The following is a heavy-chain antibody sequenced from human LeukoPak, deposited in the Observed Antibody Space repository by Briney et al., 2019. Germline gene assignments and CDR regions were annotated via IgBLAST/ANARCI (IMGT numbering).Heavy chain of an antibody. J-gene: IGHJ4*02. CDR3: ARDGRYYDSSGYPLFDY. D-gene: IGHD3-22*01. CDR1: GFTFSSYS. V-gene: IGHV3-21*01. Sequence: GGSLRLSCAASGFTFSSYSMNWVRQAPGKGLEGVSSISSSSSYIYYADSVKGRFTISRDNAKNSLYLQMNSLRAEDTAVYYCARDGRYYDSSGYPLFDYWGQGTLVTVSS. CDR2: ISSSSSYI.